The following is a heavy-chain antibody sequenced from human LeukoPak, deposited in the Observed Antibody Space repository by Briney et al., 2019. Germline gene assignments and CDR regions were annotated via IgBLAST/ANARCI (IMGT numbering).Heavy chain of an antibody. J-gene: IGHJ4*02. D-gene: IGHD6-19*01. Sequence: GRSLRLSCAASGFTFSSYGMHWVRQAPGKGLEWVAVISYDGSNKYYADSVKGRFTISRDSSKNTLSLQMNSLRSEDTAVYYCARGSIIVAVAGTSFDYWGQGTLVTVSS. V-gene: IGHV3-30*03. CDR2: ISYDGSNK. CDR3: ARGSIIVAVAGTSFDY. CDR1: GFTFSSYG.